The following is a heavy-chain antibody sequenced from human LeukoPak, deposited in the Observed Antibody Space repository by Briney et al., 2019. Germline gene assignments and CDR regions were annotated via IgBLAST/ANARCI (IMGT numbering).Heavy chain of an antibody. CDR1: GFTFSNAW. Sequence: GGSLRLSCAASGFTFSNAWMSWVRQAPGKGLEWVGRIKSKTDGGTTDYAAPVKGRFTISRDDSKNTLYLQMNSLKTEDTAVYYCTTSNALAYCGGDCYSYYYYYMDVWGKGTTVTVSS. CDR3: TTSNALAYCGGDCYSYYYYYMDV. J-gene: IGHJ6*03. V-gene: IGHV3-15*01. D-gene: IGHD2-21*02. CDR2: IKSKTDGGTT.